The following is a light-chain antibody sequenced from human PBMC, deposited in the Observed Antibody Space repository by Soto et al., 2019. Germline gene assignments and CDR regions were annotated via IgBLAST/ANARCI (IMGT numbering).Light chain of an antibody. V-gene: IGKV1-17*03. J-gene: IGKJ1*01. CDR3: LQHNRYPWT. Sequence: DIQMTQSPSVVSASVGDRVTTSCRTSQDITNYLVWFQQKPGKVPERLIYGATNLQSGVPSRFSGSGSGTEFTLTISSLQPEDFATYYCLQHNRYPWTFGQGTKVDIK. CDR2: GAT. CDR1: QDITNY.